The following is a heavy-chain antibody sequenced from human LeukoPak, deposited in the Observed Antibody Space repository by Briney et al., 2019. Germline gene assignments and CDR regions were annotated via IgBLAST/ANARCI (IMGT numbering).Heavy chain of an antibody. V-gene: IGHV4-59*12. CDR2: IYYSGST. D-gene: IGHD2/OR15-2a*01. Sequence: PSETLSLTCTVSGGSISSYYWSWIRQPPGKGLEWIGSIYYSGSTYYNPSLKSRVTISVDTSKNQFSLKLSSVTAADTAVYYCASFVIIYYGMDVWGQGTTVTVSS. CDR3: ASFVIIYYGMDV. J-gene: IGHJ6*02. CDR1: GGSISSYY.